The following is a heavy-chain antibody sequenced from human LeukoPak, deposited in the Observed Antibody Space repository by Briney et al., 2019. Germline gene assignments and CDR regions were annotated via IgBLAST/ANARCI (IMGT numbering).Heavy chain of an antibody. Sequence: GGTLRLSCAASGFTFSSYGMSWVRQAPGKGLEWVSDISGSGGSTYYADSVKGRFTISRDNSKNTLYLQMNSLRAEDTAVYYCAGRYRTPDYWGQGTLVTVSS. V-gene: IGHV3-23*01. D-gene: IGHD3-16*02. J-gene: IGHJ4*02. CDR2: ISGSGGST. CDR1: GFTFSSYG. CDR3: AGRYRTPDY.